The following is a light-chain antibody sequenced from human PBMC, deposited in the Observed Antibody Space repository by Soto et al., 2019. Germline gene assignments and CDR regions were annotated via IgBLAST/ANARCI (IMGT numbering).Light chain of an antibody. V-gene: IGLV1-44*01. CDR2: GDN. CDR1: SSNIGSHP. Sequence: QSALTQPPSASGTSGQRVTISCSGSSSNIGSHPVNWYQQLPGTAPKLLLYGDNQRPSGVPDRFSASKSGASASLAISGLQSEDEATYYCASWDNSLNGLYVFGAGTRSPS. J-gene: IGLJ1*01. CDR3: ASWDNSLNGLYV.